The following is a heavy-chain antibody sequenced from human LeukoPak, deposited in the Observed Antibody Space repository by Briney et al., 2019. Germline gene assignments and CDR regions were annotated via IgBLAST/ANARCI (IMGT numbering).Heavy chain of an antibody. Sequence: PGGSLRLSCAASGFSFSNYGMHWVRQAPGKGLEWVAFIRFDGADEFYADSVKGRFTISRDNSKNTLYLQMNSLRAEDTAVYYCAKRGLAAGGFDYWGQGTLVTVSS. V-gene: IGHV3-30*02. D-gene: IGHD6-13*01. J-gene: IGHJ4*02. CDR2: IRFDGADE. CDR3: AKRGLAAGGFDY. CDR1: GFSFSNYG.